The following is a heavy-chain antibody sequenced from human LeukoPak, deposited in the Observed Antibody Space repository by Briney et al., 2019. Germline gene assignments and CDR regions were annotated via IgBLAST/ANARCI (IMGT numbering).Heavy chain of an antibody. CDR2: IIPIFGTA. Sequence: ASVNVSCKASGGTFSSYAISWVRQAPGQGLEWMGGIIPIFGTANYAQKFQGRVTITADESTSTAYMELSSLRSEDTAVYYCAAPYNWNYVGYFDYWGQGTLVTVSS. CDR3: AAPYNWNYVGYFDY. CDR1: GGTFSSYA. V-gene: IGHV1-69*13. J-gene: IGHJ4*02. D-gene: IGHD1-7*01.